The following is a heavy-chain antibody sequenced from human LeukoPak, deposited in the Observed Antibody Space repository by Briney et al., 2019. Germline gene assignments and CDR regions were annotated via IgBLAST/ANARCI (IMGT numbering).Heavy chain of an antibody. V-gene: IGHV1-18*01. CDR3: ARGLVNIVVVPAAISAPLD. J-gene: IGHJ4*02. D-gene: IGHD2-2*02. CDR2: ISAYNGNT. CDR1: GYRFASYG. Sequence: ASVKVSCKASGYRFASYGISWVRQAPGQGLEWMGWISAYNGNTNYAQKLQGRVTMTTDTSTSTAYMELRSLRSDDTAVYYCARGLVNIVVVPAAISAPLDWGQGTLVTVSS.